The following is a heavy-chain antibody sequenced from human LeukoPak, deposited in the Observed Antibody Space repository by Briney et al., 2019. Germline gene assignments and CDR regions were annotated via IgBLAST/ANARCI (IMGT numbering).Heavy chain of an antibody. V-gene: IGHV3-30*18. Sequence: PGRSLRLSCAASGFTFSSYGMHWVRQAPGKGLEWVAVISYDGSNKYYADSVKGRSTISRVNSKNTLYLQMNSLRAEDTAVYYCAKVRYFGPSAFDIWGQGTMVTVSS. CDR3: AKVRYFGPSAFDI. D-gene: IGHD3-9*01. CDR1: GFTFSSYG. CDR2: ISYDGSNK. J-gene: IGHJ3*02.